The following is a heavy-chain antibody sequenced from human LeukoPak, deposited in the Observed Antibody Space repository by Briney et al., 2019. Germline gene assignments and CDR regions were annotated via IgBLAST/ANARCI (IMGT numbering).Heavy chain of an antibody. CDR1: GGSFSGYY. J-gene: IGHJ4*02. CDR3: ARANPSGLISDY. CDR2: INHSGST. Sequence: PSETLSLTCAVYGGSFSGYYWSWIRQPPGKGLEWIGEINHSGSTNYNPSLKSRVTISVYTSKNQFSLKLSSVTAADPAVYYCARANPSGLISDYWGQGTLVTVSS. V-gene: IGHV4-34*01. D-gene: IGHD6-19*01.